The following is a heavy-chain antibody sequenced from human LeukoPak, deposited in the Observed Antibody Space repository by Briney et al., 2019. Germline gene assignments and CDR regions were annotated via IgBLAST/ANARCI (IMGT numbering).Heavy chain of an antibody. J-gene: IGHJ5*02. CDR2: VNLQDGT. CDR3: AIRKYYDILTGYRKIPTSGFDP. Sequence: KSSGTLSLTCDVSGGSITQTNYWTWVRQPPGKGLEWIGEVNLQDGTNYNPSLLRRVAISVDASENHVSLQMTSVTAADTAVYYCAIRKYYDILTGYRKIPTSGFDPWGQGTLVTVSS. D-gene: IGHD3-9*01. V-gene: IGHV4-4*02. CDR1: GGSITQTNY.